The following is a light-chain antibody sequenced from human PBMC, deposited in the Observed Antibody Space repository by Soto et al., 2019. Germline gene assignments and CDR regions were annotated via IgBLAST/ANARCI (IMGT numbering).Light chain of an antibody. J-gene: IGKJ1*01. V-gene: IGKV1-5*01. Sequence: DIQMTPSPATLSASVWDSLTLTFRASQSISHWLAWHQQKPGKAPKFLIYDASSLESGVPSRFSGSGSGTEFTLTISSLQTDDFATYYCQQYDSVLGTFGPGTKVDIK. CDR3: QQYDSVLGT. CDR2: DAS. CDR1: QSISHW.